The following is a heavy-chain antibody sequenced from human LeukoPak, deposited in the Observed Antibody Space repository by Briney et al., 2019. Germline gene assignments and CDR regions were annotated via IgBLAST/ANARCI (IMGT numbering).Heavy chain of an antibody. D-gene: IGHD1-1*01. V-gene: IGHV1-2*02. Sequence: ASVKVSCKASGFTFIGYYMHWVRQAPGRGLEWVGWINLNSGATNYAQKFQGRVTMTRDTTVNTAYMELTSLRSDDTAVFDCARNQARVGRPWTGNYGMDVWGQGTTVTVSS. CDR3: ARNQARVGRPWTGNYGMDV. CDR2: INLNSGAT. CDR1: GFTFIGYY. J-gene: IGHJ6*02.